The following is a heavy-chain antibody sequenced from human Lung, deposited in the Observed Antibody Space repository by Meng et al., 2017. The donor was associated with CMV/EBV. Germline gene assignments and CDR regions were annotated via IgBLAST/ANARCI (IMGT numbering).Heavy chain of an antibody. J-gene: IGHJ5*02. CDR3: AREEGIGGFDP. Sequence: QVQLQESGPGLVKPSETLSLTCTVSGGSISSYCWSWIRQPPGKGLEWIGYIYYSGSTNYNPSLKSRVTISVDTSKNQFSLKLSSVTAADTAVYYCAREEGIGGFDPWGQGTLVTVSS. CDR2: IYYSGST. D-gene: IGHD3-10*01. V-gene: IGHV4-59*01. CDR1: GGSISSYC.